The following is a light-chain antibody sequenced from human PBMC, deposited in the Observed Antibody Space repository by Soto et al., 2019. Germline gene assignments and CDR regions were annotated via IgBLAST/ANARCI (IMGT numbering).Light chain of an antibody. Sequence: QSALAQPRSVSGSPGQSFTLSCTGTSSDVGGYDFVSWYQQYPGKAPKLIIFDVTERTSGVPDRFSGSKSGNSASLTISGLQAEDEADYYCSSYAGSYILGVFGGGTQLTV. CDR1: SSDVGGYDF. V-gene: IGLV2-11*01. CDR2: DVT. J-gene: IGLJ3*02. CDR3: SSYAGSYILGV.